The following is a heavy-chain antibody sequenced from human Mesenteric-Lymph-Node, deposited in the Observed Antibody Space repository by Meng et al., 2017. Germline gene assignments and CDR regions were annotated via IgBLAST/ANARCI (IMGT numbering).Heavy chain of an antibody. CDR3: ARVEVGITSGDY. Sequence: QAQMVQSGGELKKPGASVQVSCKASGYTFTNYGITWVRQAPGQGLEWMGWINAYNGDTNYAQTLQGRVTMTTDTSTSTAYMELRSLRSDDTAVYYCARVEVGITSGDYWVQGTLVTVSS. CDR2: INAYNGDT. D-gene: IGHD1-26*01. J-gene: IGHJ4*02. CDR1: GYTFTNYG. V-gene: IGHV1-18*01.